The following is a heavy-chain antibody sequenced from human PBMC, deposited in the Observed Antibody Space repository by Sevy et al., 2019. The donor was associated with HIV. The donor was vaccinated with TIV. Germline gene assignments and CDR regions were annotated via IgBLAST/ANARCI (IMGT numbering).Heavy chain of an antibody. J-gene: IGHJ4*02. V-gene: IGHV3-30*04. Sequence: GGFLRLSCTASGFTFSTYAMYWVRQSPGEGLEWMAVISTDGNIKDYADSVKGRFTISRDNSKNKLYLQMNSLRVEDSAVYSSASHYYDSTGYYYPLDYWGLGTLVTVSS. D-gene: IGHD3-22*01. CDR3: ASHYYDSTGYYYPLDY. CDR1: GFTFSTYA. CDR2: ISTDGNIK.